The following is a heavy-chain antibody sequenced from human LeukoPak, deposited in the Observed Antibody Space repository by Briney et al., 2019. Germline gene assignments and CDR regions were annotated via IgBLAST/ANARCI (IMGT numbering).Heavy chain of an antibody. J-gene: IGHJ4*02. CDR3: AKVSRSGGWSPDY. Sequence: PGGSLRLSCAASGFTFSTYAMYWVRQAPGKGLEWVAMIWYDGSNTYYADSVKGRFTISRDNSKNTLYLQMNSLRAEETAVYYCAKVSRSGGWSPDYWGQGTLVTVSS. CDR2: IWYDGSNT. D-gene: IGHD6-19*01. CDR1: GFTFSTYA. V-gene: IGHV3-30*02.